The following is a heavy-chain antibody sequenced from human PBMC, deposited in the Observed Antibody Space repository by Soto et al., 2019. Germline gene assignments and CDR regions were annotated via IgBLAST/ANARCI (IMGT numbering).Heavy chain of an antibody. CDR1: GGSISGISSR. D-gene: IGHD4-17*01. Sequence: ASETLSLTCTVSGGSISGISSRWGWIRQPPGKGLEWIGNIYYIENTYYNPSLKSRVTISVDTSKNQFSLRLTSVTAADTAVYYCATHPPYGPLDHWGQGTLVTVSS. V-gene: IGHV4-39*01. CDR2: IYYIENT. CDR3: ATHPPYGPLDH. J-gene: IGHJ4*02.